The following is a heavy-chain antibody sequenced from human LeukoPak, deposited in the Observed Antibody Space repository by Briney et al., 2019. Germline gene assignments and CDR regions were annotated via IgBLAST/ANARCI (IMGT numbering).Heavy chain of an antibody. D-gene: IGHD2-2*01. CDR3: ARGKIVVVPAAINWFDP. CDR2: INPSGGST. V-gene: IGHV1-46*01. Sequence: ASVKVSCKASGYTFTSYYMHWVRQAPGQGLEWMGIINPSGGSTSYAQKFQGRVTMTRDTSTSTVYMELSSLRSEDTAVYYCARGKIVVVPAAINWFDPWGQGTLVTVSS. CDR1: GYTFTSYY. J-gene: IGHJ5*02.